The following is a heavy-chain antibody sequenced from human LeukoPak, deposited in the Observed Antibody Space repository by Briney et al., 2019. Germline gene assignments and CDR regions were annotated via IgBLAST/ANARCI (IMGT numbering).Heavy chain of an antibody. D-gene: IGHD3-22*01. CDR3: AKEADGAYYYDSSGSNFDY. CDR2: ISSSGSTI. V-gene: IGHV3-48*03. CDR1: GFTFSSYE. Sequence: PGGSLRLSCAASGFTFSSYEMHWIRQAPGKGLEWVSYISSSGSTIYYADSVKGRFTISRDNAKNSLYLQMNSLRAEDTAVYYCAKEADGAYYYDSSGSNFDYWGQGTLVTVSS. J-gene: IGHJ4*02.